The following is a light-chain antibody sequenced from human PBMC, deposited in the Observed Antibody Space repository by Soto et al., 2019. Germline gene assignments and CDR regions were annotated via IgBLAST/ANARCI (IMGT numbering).Light chain of an antibody. CDR3: SSYASSSSYV. V-gene: IGLV2-14*01. CDR2: EVT. J-gene: IGLJ1*01. CDR1: SSDVGGYNH. Sequence: QSVLTQPASVSGSPGQSITISCTGTSSDVGGYNHVSWYQIHPGKAPKLTIYEVTSRPSGVSYRFSGSKSGNSASLTISGLQAEDEADYYCSSYASSSSYVFGGGTKVTVL.